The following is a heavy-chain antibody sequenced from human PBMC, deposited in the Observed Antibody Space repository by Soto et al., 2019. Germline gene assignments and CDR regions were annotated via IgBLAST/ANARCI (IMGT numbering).Heavy chain of an antibody. J-gene: IGHJ3*02. D-gene: IGHD4-17*01. Sequence: ASVKVSCKASGYTLTGYYMHWVRQAPGQGLEWMGWINPNSGGTNYAQKFQGWVTMTRDTSISTAYMELSRLRSDDTAVYYCATTVTTADVVAFDIWGQGTMVTVSS. CDR1: GYTLTGYY. CDR3: ATTVTTADVVAFDI. V-gene: IGHV1-2*04. CDR2: INPNSGGT.